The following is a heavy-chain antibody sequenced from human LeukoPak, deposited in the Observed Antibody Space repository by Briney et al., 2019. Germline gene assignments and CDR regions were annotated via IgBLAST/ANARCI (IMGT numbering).Heavy chain of an antibody. CDR1: GYTFTSYH. CDR2: MNPNNGDS. Sequence: GASVKVSCKASGYTFTSYHINWVRQATGQGLEWMGWMNPNNGDSGYAQKFQGRVTITRDTSISTAHMELRSLRSEDTAVYFCARTTSFTASGYDYWGQGTLVTVSS. J-gene: IGHJ4*02. V-gene: IGHV1-8*03. D-gene: IGHD6-25*01. CDR3: ARTTSFTASGYDY.